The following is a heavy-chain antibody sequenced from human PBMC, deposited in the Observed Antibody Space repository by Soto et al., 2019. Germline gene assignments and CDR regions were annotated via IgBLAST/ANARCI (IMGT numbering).Heavy chain of an antibody. CDR1: GFTFSSYA. CDR2: ISGSGGST. CDR3: ARRGPVTYFDY. D-gene: IGHD3-10*01. V-gene: IGHV3-23*01. J-gene: IGHJ4*02. Sequence: EVQLLESGGGLVQPGGSLRLSCAASGFTFSSYAMRWVRQAPGKGLEWVSAISGSGGSTYYADSVKGPFTISRDNSKNTLYLQMNILRAEDTAVYYCARRGPVTYFDYWGQGTLVTVSS.